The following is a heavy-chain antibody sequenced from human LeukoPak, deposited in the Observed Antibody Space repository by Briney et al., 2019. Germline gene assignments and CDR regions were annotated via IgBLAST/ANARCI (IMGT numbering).Heavy chain of an antibody. Sequence: GRSLRLSCAASGFTFSSYGMHWVRQAPGKGLEWVAVIWYDGSNKYYADSVKGRFTISRDNAKNSLYLQMNSLRAEDTAVYYCARGGGSWYKNWFDPWGQGTLVTVSS. D-gene: IGHD6-13*01. V-gene: IGHV3-33*08. CDR2: IWYDGSNK. CDR1: GFTFSSYG. J-gene: IGHJ5*02. CDR3: ARGGGSWYKNWFDP.